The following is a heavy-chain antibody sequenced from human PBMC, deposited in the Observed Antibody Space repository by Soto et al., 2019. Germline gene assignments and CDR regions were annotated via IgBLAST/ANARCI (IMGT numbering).Heavy chain of an antibody. CDR1: GGSISSYY. Sequence: SETLSLTCTVSGGSISSYYWSWIRQPPGKGLEWIGYIYYSGSTNYNPSLKSRVTISVDTSKNQFSLKLSSVTAADTAVYYCAGRASRYYYDSSGYFDYWRQGTLVTVSS. CDR3: AGRASRYYYDSSGYFDY. J-gene: IGHJ4*02. V-gene: IGHV4-59*01. D-gene: IGHD3-22*01. CDR2: IYYSGST.